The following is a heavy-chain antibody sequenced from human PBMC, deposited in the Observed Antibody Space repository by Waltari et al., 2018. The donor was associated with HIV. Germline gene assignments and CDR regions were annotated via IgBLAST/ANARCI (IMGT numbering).Heavy chain of an antibody. J-gene: IGHJ4*02. V-gene: IGHV3-23*01. D-gene: IGHD4-17*01. Sequence: EVQLLESGGGLVQPGGSLRLSCAASGFTFSSYAMSWVRQAPGKGLEWVSAISGSGCSTYYAGSVKGRFTISRDNAKNTLYLQMNSLRAEDTAVYYCAKGRTVTTHLSDWGQGTLVTVSS. CDR2: ISGSGCST. CDR1: GFTFSSYA. CDR3: AKGRTVTTHLSD.